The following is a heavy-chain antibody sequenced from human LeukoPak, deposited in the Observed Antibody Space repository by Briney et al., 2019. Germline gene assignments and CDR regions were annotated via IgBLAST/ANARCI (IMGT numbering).Heavy chain of an antibody. CDR3: ARACTSCYKLYAFDI. V-gene: IGHV1-2*02. J-gene: IGHJ3*02. Sequence: GASVKVSCKASGYTFTGYYMHWVPQAPGQGLEWMGWINPNSGSTNYAQKFQGRVTMTRETSISTAYMELSRLRSDETAVYYCARACTSCYKLYAFDIWGQGTMVTVSS. CDR2: INPNSGST. CDR1: GYTFTGYY. D-gene: IGHD2-2*02.